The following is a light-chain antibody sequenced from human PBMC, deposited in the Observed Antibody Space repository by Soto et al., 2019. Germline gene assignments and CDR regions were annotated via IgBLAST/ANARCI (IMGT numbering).Light chain of an antibody. Sequence: QSTMTQPPSASGTPEQEVTISCSGSSSNIGNNYVYWYHQVPGKAPKLLIYRNNQRPSGVPDRFSGSKSDTSASLAITGLRSEDDGHYYCSSWDNHLNGPVFGGGTQLTVL. CDR1: SSNIGNNY. CDR2: RNN. CDR3: SSWDNHLNGPV. V-gene: IGLV1-47*01. J-gene: IGLJ7*01.